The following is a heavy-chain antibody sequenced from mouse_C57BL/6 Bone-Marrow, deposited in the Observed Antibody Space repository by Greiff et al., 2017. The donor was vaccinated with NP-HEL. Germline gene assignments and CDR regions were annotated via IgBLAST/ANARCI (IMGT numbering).Heavy chain of an antibody. CDR3: ARGGDGYYGYFDV. J-gene: IGHJ1*03. D-gene: IGHD2-3*01. CDR1: GYSFTGYY. Sequence: VQLQQSGPELVKPGASVKISCKASGYSFTGYYMHWVKQSSEKSLEWIGEINPSTGGTSYNQKFKGKATLTVDKSSSTAYMQLKSLTSEDSAVYYCARGGDGYYGYFDVWGTGTTVTVSS. V-gene: IGHV1-43*01. CDR2: INPSTGGT.